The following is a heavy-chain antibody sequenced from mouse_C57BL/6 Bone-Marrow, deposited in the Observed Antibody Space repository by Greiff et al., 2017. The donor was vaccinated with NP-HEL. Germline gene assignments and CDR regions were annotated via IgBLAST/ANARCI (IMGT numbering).Heavy chain of an antibody. V-gene: IGHV10-1*01. CDR1: GFSFNTYA. CDR3: VRDYGSLWYFDV. J-gene: IGHJ1*03. Sequence: EVKLMESGGGLVQPKGSLKLSCAASGFSFNTYAMNWVRQAPGKGLEWVARIRSKSNNYATYYADSVKDRFTISRDDSESMLYLQMNNLKTEDTAMYYCVRDYGSLWYFDVWGTGTTVTVSS. CDR2: IRSKSNNYAT. D-gene: IGHD1-1*01.